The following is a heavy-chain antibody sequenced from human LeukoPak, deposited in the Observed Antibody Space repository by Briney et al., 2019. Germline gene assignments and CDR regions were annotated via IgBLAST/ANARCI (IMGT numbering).Heavy chain of an antibody. J-gene: IGHJ6*03. CDR2: ISWDGGST. V-gene: IGHV3-43D*03. D-gene: IGHD6-13*01. CDR1: GFTFDDYA. CDR3: AKAAAAGTKAFYYYYYMDV. Sequence: GGSLRLSCAASGFTFDDYAMHWVRQAPGRGLEWVSLISWDGGSTYYADSVKGRFTISRDNSKNSLYLQMSSLRAEDTALYYCAKAAAAGTKAFYYYYYMDVWGKGTTVTVSS.